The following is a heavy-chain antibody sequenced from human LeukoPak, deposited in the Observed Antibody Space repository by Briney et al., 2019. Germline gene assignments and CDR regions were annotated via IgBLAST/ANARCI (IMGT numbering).Heavy chain of an antibody. V-gene: IGHV3-73*01. D-gene: IGHD2-2*01. J-gene: IGHJ4*02. Sequence: GGSLRLSCAASGVTFSGSAMHWVRQASGKGLEWVGRIRSKANSYATAYAASGKGRFTISRDDSKNTAYLQMNSLKTEDTAVYYCAIGYCSSTSCSMDYWGPGTLVTVSS. CDR2: IRSKANSYAT. CDR3: AIGYCSSTSCSMDY. CDR1: GVTFSGSA.